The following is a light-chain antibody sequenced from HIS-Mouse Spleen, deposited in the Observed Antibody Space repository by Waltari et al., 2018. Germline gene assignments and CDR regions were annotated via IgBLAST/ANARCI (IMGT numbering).Light chain of an antibody. CDR2: EGS. V-gene: IGLV2-23*01. CDR3: CLNAGSNPFNWV. J-gene: IGLJ3*02. Sequence: QSALTQPASVSGSPGQSITISCTGTSSDVGSYNLVSWYQQHPGKAPKLMIYEGSKPPSGVSHPFPGSQAWNTGSLAISWLQGEDEAYYFCCLNAGSNPFNWVFRGGTKLTVL. CDR1: SSDVGSYNL.